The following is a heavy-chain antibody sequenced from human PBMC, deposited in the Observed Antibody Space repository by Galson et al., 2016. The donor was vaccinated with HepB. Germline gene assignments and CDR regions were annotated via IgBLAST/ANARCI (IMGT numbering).Heavy chain of an antibody. J-gene: IGHJ4*02. D-gene: IGHD2-15*01. V-gene: IGHV3-7*03. Sequence: SLRLSCAASGFIFSRYWVAWVRQAPGKTLEWVANINEDGSEEKFVDSVKGRFTISRDNAKNTLWLQMNSLRAEDAATYYCAKDAGFCSGPRCSIPPYYFDYWGQGSRLTVSS. CDR3: AKDAGFCSGPRCSIPPYYFDY. CDR1: GFIFSRYW. CDR2: INEDGSEE.